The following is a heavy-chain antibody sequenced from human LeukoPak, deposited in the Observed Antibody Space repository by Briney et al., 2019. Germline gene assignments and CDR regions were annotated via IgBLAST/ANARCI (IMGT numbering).Heavy chain of an antibody. CDR1: GFTFSNYA. J-gene: IGHJ4*02. V-gene: IGHV3-30*18. Sequence: GGSLRLSCATSGFTFSNYAVSWVRQAPGKGLEWVAVISIDGNNKYYGDSVKGRFTISRDNSKNTLYLQINSLRPEDTAVYYCAKDQSQWGQGTLVIVSS. CDR2: ISIDGNNK. CDR3: AKDQSQ.